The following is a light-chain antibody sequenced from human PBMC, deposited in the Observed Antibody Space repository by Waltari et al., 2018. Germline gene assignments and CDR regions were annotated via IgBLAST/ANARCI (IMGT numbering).Light chain of an antibody. V-gene: IGLV2-14*03. CDR1: TSDLGGYNY. Sequence: QSALTQPASVSGSPGQSITISCTGTTSDLGGYNYVSWYQPHPGKAPKLMIYDVSSRPSGISSRCSGSKFGNTASLTISGLQPEDEADYYCSSFTSSSTWVFGGGTKLTVL. J-gene: IGLJ3*02. CDR3: SSFTSSSTWV. CDR2: DVS.